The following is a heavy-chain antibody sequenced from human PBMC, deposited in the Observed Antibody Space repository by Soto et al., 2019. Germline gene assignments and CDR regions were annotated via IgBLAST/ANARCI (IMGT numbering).Heavy chain of an antibody. Sequence: PGGSLRLSCAASGFTFSSYDMHWVRQATGKGLEWVSAIGTAGDTYYPGSEKGRFTISRENAKNSLYLQMNSLRAGDTAVYYCARQSYSSGWYDYYYYYGMDVWGQGTTVTVSS. CDR3: ARQSYSSGWYDYYYYYGMDV. CDR1: GFTFSSYD. D-gene: IGHD6-19*01. J-gene: IGHJ6*02. V-gene: IGHV3-13*01. CDR2: IGTAGDT.